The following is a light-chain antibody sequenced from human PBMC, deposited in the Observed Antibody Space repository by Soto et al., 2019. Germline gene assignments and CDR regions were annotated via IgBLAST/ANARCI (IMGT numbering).Light chain of an antibody. CDR2: AAS. CDR3: LQDYSYPWT. CDR1: QGIRND. J-gene: IGKJ1*01. Sequence: AIQLNQSPSSLSASVGDRVTITCRASQGIRNDLGWYQQKPGKAPKLLIYAASSLQSGVPSRFSGSASGTDFTLTISSLQPEDFATYYCLQDYSYPWTFGQGTKVDIK. V-gene: IGKV1-6*01.